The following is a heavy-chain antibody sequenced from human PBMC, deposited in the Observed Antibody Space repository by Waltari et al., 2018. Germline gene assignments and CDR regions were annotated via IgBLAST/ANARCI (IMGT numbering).Heavy chain of an antibody. J-gene: IGHJ4*02. CDR3: RSSGGAESADY. D-gene: IGHD2-15*01. CDR2: INPLLGIA. Sequence: QVQLVQSGAEVKKPGSSVKVSCKASGGTFSSYAISWVRQAPGQGVTWTAGINPLLGIANYPHKFQSRVTITADESTITAYMELSSVRSEDTGVYYCRSSGGAESADYWGQGTLVTVSS. V-gene: IGHV1-69*04. CDR1: GGTFSSYA.